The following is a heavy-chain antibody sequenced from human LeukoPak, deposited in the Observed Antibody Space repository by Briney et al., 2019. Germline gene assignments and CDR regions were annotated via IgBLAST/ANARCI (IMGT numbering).Heavy chain of an antibody. CDR2: IYYSGGT. D-gene: IGHD3-10*01. V-gene: IGHV4-39*07. CDR1: GGSISSSSYY. J-gene: IGHJ4*02. Sequence: PSETLSLTCAVSGGSISSSSYYWGWIRQPPGKGLEWIGSIYYSGGTYYNPSLKSRVTISVDTSKNQFSLKLSSVTAADTAVYYCARTYYYASGTSPFDYWGQGTLVTVSS. CDR3: ARTYYYASGTSPFDY.